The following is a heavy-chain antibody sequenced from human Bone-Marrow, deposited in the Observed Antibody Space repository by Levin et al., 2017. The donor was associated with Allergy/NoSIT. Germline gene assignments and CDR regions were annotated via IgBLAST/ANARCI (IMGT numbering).Heavy chain of an antibody. Sequence: SETLSLTCTVSGASIRSGGHYWIWVRRPAGRGLEWIGRVYNSGSTNSDPSLKSRVTISMDTSRNQLSLKLASVTAADTAVYYCARSTESWALRAFDVWGQGTVVTVSS. CDR1: GASIRSGGHY. D-gene: IGHD6-13*01. CDR2: VYNSGST. V-gene: IGHV4-61*02. J-gene: IGHJ3*01. CDR3: ARSTESWALRAFDV.